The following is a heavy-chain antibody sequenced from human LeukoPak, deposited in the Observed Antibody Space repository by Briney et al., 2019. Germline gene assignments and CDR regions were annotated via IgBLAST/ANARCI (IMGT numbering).Heavy chain of an antibody. J-gene: IGHJ4*02. Sequence: GESLQISRMASGYTFTHQWIGWVRQKSGSGLEWMGIIYPRDSDTRYSPSFQGHVTISADTSTNTAYLEWSRLEASDTGIYYCARHSDVIGAIWGQGTLVAVCS. V-gene: IGHV5-51*01. CDR3: ARHSDVIGAI. CDR2: IYPRDSDT. D-gene: IGHD3-10*01. CDR1: GYTFTHQW.